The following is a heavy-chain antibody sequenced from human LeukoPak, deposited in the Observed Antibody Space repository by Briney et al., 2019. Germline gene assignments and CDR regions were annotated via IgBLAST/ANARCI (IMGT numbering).Heavy chain of an antibody. CDR1: GGSISSYY. CDR2: IYYTGTT. D-gene: IGHD2-21*02. Sequence: SETLSLTCTVSGGSISSYYWSWIRQPPGKGLEWIGFIYYTGTTNYNPSLKSRVIISVDTTKNQFSLKLSSVTAADTAVYYCARLGRNTAVDYWGQGTLVTVSS. CDR3: ARLGRNTAVDY. J-gene: IGHJ4*02. V-gene: IGHV4-59*08.